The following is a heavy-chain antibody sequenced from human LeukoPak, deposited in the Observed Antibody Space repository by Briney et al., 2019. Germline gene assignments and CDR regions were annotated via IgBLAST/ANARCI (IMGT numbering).Heavy chain of an antibody. CDR3: ARKVGATKDFDY. J-gene: IGHJ4*02. D-gene: IGHD1-26*01. CDR2: IYYSGST. Sequence: KNSETLSLTCTVSGGSISSYCWSWIRQPPGKGLEWIGYIYYSGSTNYNPSLKSRVTISVDTSKNQFSLKLSSVTAADTAVYYCARKVGATKDFDYWGQGTLVTVSS. V-gene: IGHV4-59*01. CDR1: GGSISSYC.